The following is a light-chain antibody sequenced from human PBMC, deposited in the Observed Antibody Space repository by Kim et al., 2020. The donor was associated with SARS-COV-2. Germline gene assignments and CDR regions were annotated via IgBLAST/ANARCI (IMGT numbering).Light chain of an antibody. CDR3: MQGTHWPFT. CDR2: KVS. V-gene: IGKV2-30*01. J-gene: IGKJ3*01. Sequence: PDDSSCRSSQTLVYSDGNIYLNWFHQRPGQSPRSLIYKVSNRDSGVPDRFSGSGSGTDFTLQISRVEAEDVGVYYCMQGTHWPFTFGPGTKVDSK. CDR1: QTLVYSDGNIY.